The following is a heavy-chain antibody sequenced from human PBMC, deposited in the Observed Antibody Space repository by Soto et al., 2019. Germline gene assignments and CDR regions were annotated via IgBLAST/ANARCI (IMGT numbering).Heavy chain of an antibody. CDR2: MYNAGST. V-gene: IGHV4-59*01. CDR1: GGSISRYY. D-gene: IGHD2-21*02. J-gene: IGHJ6*02. Sequence: SETLSLTCTVSGGSISRYYWSWIRQPPGKGLEWIGYMYNAGSTVYNPPFKSRVTISVDTSKNQFSLKLNSVTAADTAVYYCARDLWGYCGTDCYPLDVWGQGTTVTVSS. CDR3: ARDLWGYCGTDCYPLDV.